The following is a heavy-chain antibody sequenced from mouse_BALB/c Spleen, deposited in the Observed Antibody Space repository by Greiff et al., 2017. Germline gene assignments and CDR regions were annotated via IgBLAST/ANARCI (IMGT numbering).Heavy chain of an antibody. CDR1: GFSLTGYG. V-gene: IGHV2-6-7*01. CDR3: ASQIHYYGPFAD. J-gene: IGHJ3*01. D-gene: IGHD1-2*01. CDR2: IWGDGST. Sequence: QVQLKESGPGLVAPSQSLSITCTVSGFSLTGYGVNWVRQPPGKGLEWLGMIWGDGSTDYNSALKSRLSISKDNSKSQVFLQMNSLQTDDTARYYCASQIHYYGPFADWGQGTLGTVSA.